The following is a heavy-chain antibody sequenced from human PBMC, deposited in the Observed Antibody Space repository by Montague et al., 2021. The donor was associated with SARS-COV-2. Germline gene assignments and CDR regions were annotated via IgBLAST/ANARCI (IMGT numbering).Heavy chain of an antibody. V-gene: IGHV4-61*10. D-gene: IGHD3-22*01. CDR1: GGSISIGRYY. CDR2: IYYSGST. Sequence: SETRSLTCTVSGGSISIGRYYWNWIRQPAGKGLEWIGYIYYSGSTNYNPSLKSRVTISVDTSKNQFSLKLSSVTAADTAVYYCARVGVITTWFYFDYWGQGTLVTVSS. CDR3: ARVGVITTWFYFDY. J-gene: IGHJ4*02.